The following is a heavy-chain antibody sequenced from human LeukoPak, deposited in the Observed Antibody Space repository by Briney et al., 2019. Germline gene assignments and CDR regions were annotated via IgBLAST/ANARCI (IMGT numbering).Heavy chain of an antibody. V-gene: IGHV3-66*01. CDR1: GFTVSNNY. Sequence: GGSLRLSCAASGFTVSNNYMSWVRQAPGKGLEWVSVIYSGGSTYYADSVKGRFTISRDNSRNTMYLQMNSLRAEDTAVYYCARRATANSGYHSDYWGQGTLVTVSS. CDR2: IYSGGST. D-gene: IGHD3-22*01. J-gene: IGHJ4*02. CDR3: ARRATANSGYHSDY.